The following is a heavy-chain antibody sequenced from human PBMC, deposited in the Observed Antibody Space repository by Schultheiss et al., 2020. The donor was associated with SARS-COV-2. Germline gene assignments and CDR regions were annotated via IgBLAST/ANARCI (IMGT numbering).Heavy chain of an antibody. V-gene: IGHV4-39*07. J-gene: IGHJ6*03. CDR1: GGSISSSSYY. Sequence: SETLSLTCTVSGGSISSSSYYWGWIRQPPGKGLEWIGSIYYSGSTNYNPSLTGRVTVSGDTSKNQLSLKLTSVTAADTAVYFCARVYSGTRSYYMDVWGKGTAVTVSS. CDR3: ARVYSGTRSYYMDV. D-gene: IGHD1-26*01. CDR2: IYYSGST.